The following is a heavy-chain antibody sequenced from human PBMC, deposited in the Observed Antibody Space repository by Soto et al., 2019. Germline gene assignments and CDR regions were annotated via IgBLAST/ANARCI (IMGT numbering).Heavy chain of an antibody. CDR2: IKQEGSEK. D-gene: IGHD3-3*01. Sequence: EVQLVESGGGLVQPGGSLRLSCAASGFTFSNYWMSWVRQAPGKGLEWVASIKQEGSEKDYVDSVRGRFTISRDNATEELYLQMNRLRAEDTAVYYCASAPGAYDFWIRKGYFYYTEVWGKGTTVTVSS. CDR1: GFTFSNYW. CDR3: ASAPGAYDFWIRKGYFYYTEV. J-gene: IGHJ6*03. V-gene: IGHV3-7*01.